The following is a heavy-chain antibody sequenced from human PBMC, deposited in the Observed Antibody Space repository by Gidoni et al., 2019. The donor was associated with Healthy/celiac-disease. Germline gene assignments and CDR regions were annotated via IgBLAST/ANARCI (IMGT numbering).Heavy chain of an antibody. J-gene: IGHJ6*02. Sequence: EVQLVESGGGLVKPGGSLRLSCAASGFTFSNAWMSWVRPAPGKGLEWVGRIKSKTDGGTTDYAAPVKGRFTISRDDSKNTLYLQMNSLKTEDTAVYYCTTDNSSKGGGFLEWLSPLYYYGMDVWGQGTTVTVSS. V-gene: IGHV3-15*01. CDR3: TTDNSSKGGGFLEWLSPLYYYGMDV. D-gene: IGHD3-3*01. CDR1: GFTFSNAW. CDR2: IKSKTDGGTT.